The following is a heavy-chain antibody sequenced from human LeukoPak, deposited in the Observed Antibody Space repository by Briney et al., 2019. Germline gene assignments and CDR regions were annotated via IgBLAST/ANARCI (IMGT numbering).Heavy chain of an antibody. CDR1: GFSISDNY. CDR3: ARVLTDIVVVPASGLSRRGYYMDV. Sequence: GGSLRLSCAASGFSISDNYMSWVRQAPGKGLEWVSVIYSGGSTYYADSVKGRFTISRDNSKNTLYLQMNSLRAEDTAVYYCARVLTDIVVVPASGLSRRGYYMDVWGKGTTVTVSS. D-gene: IGHD2-2*01. CDR2: IYSGGST. J-gene: IGHJ6*03. V-gene: IGHV3-53*01.